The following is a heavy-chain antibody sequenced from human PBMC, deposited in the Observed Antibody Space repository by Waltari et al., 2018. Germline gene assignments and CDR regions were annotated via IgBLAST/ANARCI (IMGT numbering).Heavy chain of an antibody. J-gene: IGHJ6*02. CDR3: ARSGDGYTPSTYYYNGMDV. CDR1: GGTFSTYA. V-gene: IGHV1-69*04. CDR2: INPTLVVP. Sequence: QVQLVHSGAEVKKPGSSVKVSCKASGGTFSTYAINWVRQAPGQGLEWMGRINPTLVVPIYAQRFQGRVTITADKSTSTAYMELSSLRPEDTAVYYCARSGDGYTPSTYYYNGMDVWGQGTTVTVSS. D-gene: IGHD5-12*01.